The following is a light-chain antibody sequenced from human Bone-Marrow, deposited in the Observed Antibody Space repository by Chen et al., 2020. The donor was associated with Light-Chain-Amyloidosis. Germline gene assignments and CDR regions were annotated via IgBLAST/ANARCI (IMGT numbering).Light chain of an antibody. J-gene: IGLJ2*01. CDR3: QSADSSGTYEVI. V-gene: IGLV3-25*03. CDR2: RDT. Sequence: SYGLPQPPSVSVPPGQTPRITCSGDDLPTKYAYGYQQKPGQAPVLVIHRDTERPSGISERFSGSSSGTTATLTISGVQAEDEADYHCQSADSSGTYEVIFGGGTKLTVL. CDR1: DLPTKY.